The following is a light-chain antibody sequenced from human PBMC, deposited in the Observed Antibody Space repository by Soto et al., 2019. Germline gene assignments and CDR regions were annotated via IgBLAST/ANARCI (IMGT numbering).Light chain of an antibody. Sequence: EIVLRQSPATLSSFPGDSFTLSCRASQYINTRLAWYQHRPGQAPRLLIYQTSLRAAGIPARFSASGSGTDFTLTISDVQPEDFALYYCHQRQSWPRTFGQGTKVDIK. CDR1: QYINTR. CDR2: QTS. J-gene: IGKJ1*01. CDR3: HQRQSWPRT. V-gene: IGKV3-11*01.